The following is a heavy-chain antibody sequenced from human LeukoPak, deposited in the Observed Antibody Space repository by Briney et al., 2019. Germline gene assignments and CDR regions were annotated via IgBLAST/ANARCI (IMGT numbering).Heavy chain of an antibody. CDR1: GGSISSYY. Sequence: SETLSLTCTVSGGSISSYYWSWIRQPPGKGLEGIGYIYYSGSTNYNPSLKSRVTISVDTSKNQFSLKLSSVTAADTAVYYCARVRSSSGWRSGASDIWGQGTMVTVSS. D-gene: IGHD6-19*01. J-gene: IGHJ3*02. CDR3: ARVRSSSGWRSGASDI. CDR2: IYYSGST. V-gene: IGHV4-59*01.